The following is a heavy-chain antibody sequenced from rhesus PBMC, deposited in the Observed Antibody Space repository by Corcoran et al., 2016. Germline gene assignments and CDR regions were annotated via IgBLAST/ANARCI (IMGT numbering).Heavy chain of an antibody. V-gene: IGHV4-65*01. CDR1: GGSTSSSNW. CDR3: ASSGSYYPTGFDY. J-gene: IGHJ4*01. D-gene: IGHD3-16*01. CDR2: ISGVSGST. Sequence: QVQLQESGPGLVKPSETLSLTCAVSGGSTSSSNWWSWIRQPPGKGLEGIGYISGVSGSTYYNPSLKSRVTISTDTAKNQFSLKLSSVAAADTAVYYCASSGSYYPTGFDYWGQGVLVTVSS.